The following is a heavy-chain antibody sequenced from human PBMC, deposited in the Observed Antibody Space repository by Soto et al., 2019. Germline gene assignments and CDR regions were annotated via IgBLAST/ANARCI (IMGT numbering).Heavy chain of an antibody. CDR3: ARGGFVAGLYNAMDA. Sequence: QVQLVQSGSEVKKPGSSVKVSCKASGGTLSTNAISWVRQAPGQGLEWLGAIIPMFGSPKYAQKFQGRVTITADNPTSTVYMEMISLTSADTAVYYCARGGFVAGLYNAMDAWGQGTAVAVSS. V-gene: IGHV1-69*06. CDR2: IIPMFGSP. J-gene: IGHJ6*02. D-gene: IGHD2-21*01. CDR1: GGTLSTNA.